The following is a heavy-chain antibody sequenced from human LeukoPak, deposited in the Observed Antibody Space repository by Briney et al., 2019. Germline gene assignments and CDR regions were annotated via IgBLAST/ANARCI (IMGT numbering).Heavy chain of an antibody. CDR3: ARGDDYYDSSGLFDAFDI. CDR1: GGSISSYY. D-gene: IGHD3-22*01. CDR2: IDYRGST. J-gene: IGHJ3*02. V-gene: IGHV4-59*01. Sequence: SETLSLTCTVSGGSISSYYWSWIRQPPGKGLEWIAYIDYRGSTTYNPSLKSRVTISVDTSRNQFSLELSSVTAADTAVYYCARGDDYYDSSGLFDAFDIWGRGTMVTVSS.